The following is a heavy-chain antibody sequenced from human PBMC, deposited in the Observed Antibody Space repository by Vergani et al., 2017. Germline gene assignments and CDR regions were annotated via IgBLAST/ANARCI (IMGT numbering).Heavy chain of an antibody. D-gene: IGHD5-12*01. Sequence: QVQLQESGPGLVKPSETLSLTCTVSGDSISSYYWSWIRQPPGKGLEWIGYIYYSGSTNYNPSLKSRVTISVDTSKNQFSLKLSSVTAADTAVYYCARGGATLQASFDYWGQGTLVTVSS. V-gene: IGHV4-59*01. CDR1: GDSISSYY. CDR2: IYYSGST. CDR3: ARGGATLQASFDY. J-gene: IGHJ4*02.